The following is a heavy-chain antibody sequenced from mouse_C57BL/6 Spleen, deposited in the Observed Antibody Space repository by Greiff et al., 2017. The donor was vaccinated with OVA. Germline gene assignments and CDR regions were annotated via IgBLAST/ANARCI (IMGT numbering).Heavy chain of an antibody. CDR2: INPSNGGT. J-gene: IGHJ3*01. V-gene: IGHV1-53*01. CDR1: GYTFTSYW. D-gene: IGHD1-1*01. Sequence: QVQLQQPGTELVKPGASVKLSCKASGYTFTSYWMHWVKQRPGQGLEWIGNINPSNGGTNYNEKFKSKATLTVDKSSSTAYMQLSSLTSEDSAVYYCARSGGGRYGSSPLAYWGQGTLVTVSA. CDR3: ARSGGGRYGSSPLAY.